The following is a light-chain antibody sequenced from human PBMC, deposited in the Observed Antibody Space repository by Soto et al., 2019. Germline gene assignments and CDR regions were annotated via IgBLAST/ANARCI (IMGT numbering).Light chain of an antibody. CDR2: AAS. Sequence: DIPMTQSPSSLSASVGDRVTITCRASQSISSYLNWYQQKPGKAPKLLIYAASSLQSGVPSRFSGSGSGTDFTLTISSLQPEDFATYYCQQSYSTPEYTFGQETKLEIK. CDR3: QQSYSTPEYT. V-gene: IGKV1-39*01. CDR1: QSISSY. J-gene: IGKJ2*01.